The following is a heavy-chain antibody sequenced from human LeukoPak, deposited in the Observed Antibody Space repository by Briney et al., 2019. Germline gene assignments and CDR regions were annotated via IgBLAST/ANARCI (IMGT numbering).Heavy chain of an antibody. V-gene: IGHV3-7*01. CDR3: AREKFLEWYAVAGTFGYFDY. CDR2: LKQDGGEK. D-gene: IGHD6-19*01. J-gene: IGHJ4*02. Sequence: GGSLRLSCAASGFTFSNYWMSWVRQAPGKGLEWVANLKQDGGEKYCVDSVKGRFTISRDNAKNSLYLQMNSLRAEDTAVYYCAREKFLEWYAVAGTFGYFDYWGQGTLVTVSS. CDR1: GFTFSNYW.